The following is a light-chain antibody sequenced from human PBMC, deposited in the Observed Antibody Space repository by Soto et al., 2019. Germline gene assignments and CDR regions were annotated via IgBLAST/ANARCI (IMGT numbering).Light chain of an antibody. CDR3: QQCATSPLT. J-gene: IGKJ4*01. V-gene: IGKV3-20*01. CDR1: QSVGNNY. CDR2: DAS. Sequence: EIVLTQSPGTLSLSPGERATLSCRASQSVGNNYLAWFQQKPGQAPRLLIDDASNRATGIPDRFSGSGSGTDFTLTSSRLEPEDFAVYYCQQCATSPLTFGGGTKVEIK.